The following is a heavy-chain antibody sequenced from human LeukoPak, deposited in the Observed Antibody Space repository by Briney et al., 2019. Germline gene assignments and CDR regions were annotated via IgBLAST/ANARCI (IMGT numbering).Heavy chain of an antibody. J-gene: IGHJ4*02. D-gene: IGHD5-18*01. CDR2: IYNSGIT. CDR1: GGSISSFY. V-gene: IGHV4-59*08. Sequence: SETLSLTCTVSGGSISSFYWSWIRQPPGKGLEWIGYIYNSGITNYNPSLKSRVTISVDTSKNQFSLKLSSVTAADTAVYYCARQVDTAMVTNWGQRTPVTVSS. CDR3: ARQVDTAMVTN.